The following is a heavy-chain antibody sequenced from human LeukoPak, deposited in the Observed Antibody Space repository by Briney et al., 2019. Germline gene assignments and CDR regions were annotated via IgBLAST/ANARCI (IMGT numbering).Heavy chain of an antibody. J-gene: IGHJ1*01. Sequence: GASVKVSCKASGYTFTSYYMHWVRQAPGQGLEWMGIINPSGGSTSYAQKFQGRVTMTRDTSTSTVYTELSSLRSEDTAVYYCARGQFAYCGGDCYFYAEYFQHWGQGTLVTVSS. CDR1: GYTFTSYY. V-gene: IGHV1-46*01. CDR3: ARGQFAYCGGDCYFYAEYFQH. D-gene: IGHD2-21*02. CDR2: INPSGGST.